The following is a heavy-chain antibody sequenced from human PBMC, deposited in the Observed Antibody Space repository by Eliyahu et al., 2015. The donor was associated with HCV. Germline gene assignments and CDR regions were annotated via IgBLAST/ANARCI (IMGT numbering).Heavy chain of an antibody. CDR1: XGSFSGYY. V-gene: IGHV4-34*01. CDR3: ARFTGVPYDFWSGYYRIFDY. CDR2: INHSGST. J-gene: IGHJ4*02. D-gene: IGHD3-3*01. Sequence: QVQLQQWXAGLLKPSETLSLTCAVYXGSFSGYYXSWIRQPPGKGLEWIGEINHSGSTNYNPSLKSRVTISVDTSKNQFSLKLSSVTAADTAVYYCARFTGVPYDFWSGYYRIFDYWGQGTLVTVSS.